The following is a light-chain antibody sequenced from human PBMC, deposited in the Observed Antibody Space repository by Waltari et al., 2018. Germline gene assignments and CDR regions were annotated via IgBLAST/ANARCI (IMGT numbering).Light chain of an antibody. CDR2: EVS. CDR1: SSDVGGYNY. V-gene: IGLV2-14*01. CDR3: SSYTSSTTVV. Sequence: QSALTQPASVSGPPGQSITISCTGSSSDVGGYNYVSWFQQHPGKAPKLMIYEVSNRPSGVSDRFSGSKSGNTASLTISGLQPEDEADYYCSSYTSSTTVVFGGGTKLTVL. J-gene: IGLJ2*01.